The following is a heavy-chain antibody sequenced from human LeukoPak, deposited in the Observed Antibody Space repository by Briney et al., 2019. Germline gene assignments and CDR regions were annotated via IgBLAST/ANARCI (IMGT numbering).Heavy chain of an antibody. CDR1: GYSLSSGYY. CDR3: ARLVSLDYDFWSGYGQLFDP. Sequence: SETLSLTCAVSGYSLSSGYYWAWIRQPPGKGLVWMGIHYHSGSTYYNQSLKIRVTRSVDTSKNQFSLKLSSVTAADTAVYYCARLVSLDYDFWSGYGQLFDPWGQGTLVTVSS. J-gene: IGHJ5*02. CDR2: HYHSGST. D-gene: IGHD3-3*01. V-gene: IGHV4-38-2*01.